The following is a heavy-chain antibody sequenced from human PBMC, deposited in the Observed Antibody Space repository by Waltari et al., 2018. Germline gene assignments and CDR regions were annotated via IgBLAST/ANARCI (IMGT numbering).Heavy chain of an antibody. CDR2: IYYSGST. J-gene: IGHJ6*03. D-gene: IGHD5-12*01. V-gene: IGHV4-39*01. CDR1: GGSLSSRSYF. CDR3: AREVPRNGYIGLIYYYMDV. Sequence: QLQLQESGPGLVKPSETLSLTCTVSGGSLSSRSYFWPWIRQPPGKGLEWIGSIYYSGSTYYNLSLKSRVTISVDRSTNQVSLKLTSVTAADTAVYFCAREVPRNGYIGLIYYYMDVWGKGTTVTVSS.